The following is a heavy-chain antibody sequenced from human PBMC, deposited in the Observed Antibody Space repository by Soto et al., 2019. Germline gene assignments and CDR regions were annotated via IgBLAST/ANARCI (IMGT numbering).Heavy chain of an antibody. CDR1: GGSISSSY. CDR3: AIRVGATRGWIWLDP. D-gene: IGHD1-26*01. Sequence: SETLSLTCTVSGGSISSSYWSWIRQPPGKGLEWIGYIYDSGSTYYNSSLKSRVTMSVDTSKNQFSLKLSSVTAADTAVYYCAIRVGATRGWIWLDPWGQGTLVTVSS. V-gene: IGHV4-59*08. CDR2: IYDSGST. J-gene: IGHJ5*02.